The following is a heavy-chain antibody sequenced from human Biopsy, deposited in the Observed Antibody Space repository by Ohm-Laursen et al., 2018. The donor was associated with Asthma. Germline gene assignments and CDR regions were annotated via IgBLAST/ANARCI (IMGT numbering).Heavy chain of an antibody. CDR3: ARKAGSCISRTCYSLDF. D-gene: IGHD2-2*01. CDR2: INSVFGTT. J-gene: IGHJ4*02. Sequence: ASVTVSCKSLGGTFNTYVIGWVRQAPGPGLGWMGGINSVFGTTTYPQKFQDRVTITADDSTSTVYMELSSLRSEDTAVYYCARKAGSCISRTCYSLDFWGQGTLVTVSS. CDR1: GGTFNTYV. V-gene: IGHV1-69*13.